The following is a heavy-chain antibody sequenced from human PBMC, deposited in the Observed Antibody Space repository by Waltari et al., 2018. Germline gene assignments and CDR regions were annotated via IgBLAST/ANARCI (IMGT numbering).Heavy chain of an antibody. V-gene: IGHV4-59*01. CDR3: ARVSTPPGRYYIEGPDY. CDR1: GGSISSYY. Sequence: QVQLQESGPGLVKPSETLSLTCTVSGGSISSYYWSWIRQPPGKGLEWIGYIYYSGSTNSNPSLRSRVTISVDTSKNQFSLKLSSVTAADTAVYYCARVSTPPGRYYIEGPDYWGQGTLVTVSS. D-gene: IGHD1-26*01. CDR2: IYYSGST. J-gene: IGHJ4*02.